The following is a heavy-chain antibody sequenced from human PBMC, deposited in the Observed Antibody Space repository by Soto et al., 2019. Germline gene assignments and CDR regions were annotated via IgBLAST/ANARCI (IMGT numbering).Heavy chain of an antibody. Sequence: PSETLSLACTVSGGSISSGDYYWSWIRQPPGKGLEWIGYIYYSGSTYYNPSLKSRVTISVDTSKNQFSLKLSSVTAADTAVYYCAIEKVVTTGLGAIDIWGQATMVTVSS. CDR3: AIEKVVTTGLGAIDI. D-gene: IGHD4-4*01. CDR2: IYYSGST. J-gene: IGHJ3*02. CDR1: GGSISSGDYY. V-gene: IGHV4-30-4*01.